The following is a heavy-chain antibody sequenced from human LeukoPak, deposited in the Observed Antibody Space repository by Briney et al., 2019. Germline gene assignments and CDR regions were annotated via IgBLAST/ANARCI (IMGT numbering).Heavy chain of an antibody. CDR2: ISGSGGNT. J-gene: IGHJ4*02. CDR1: GFTFSSYA. V-gene: IGHV3-23*01. Sequence: GGSLRLSCAASGFTFSSYAMSWVRQAPGKGLEWVSAISGSGGNTCYADSVKGRFTISRDNSKSMLYLQMNSLRAEDTTIYYCAKEHKYSSSWYYFDYWGQGTLVTVPS. CDR3: AKEHKYSSSWYYFDY. D-gene: IGHD6-13*01.